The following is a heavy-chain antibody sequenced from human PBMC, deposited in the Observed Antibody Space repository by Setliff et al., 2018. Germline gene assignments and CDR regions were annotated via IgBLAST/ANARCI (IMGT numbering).Heavy chain of an antibody. V-gene: IGHV1-18*01. CDR2: ISVYNGYI. J-gene: IGHJ4*02. D-gene: IGHD5-12*01. CDR1: GYTFTSSG. Sequence: ASVKVSCKASGYTFTSSGISWVRQAPGQGLEWMGWISVYNGYIVYAQKLQGRVTMTTDTSTTTVYMEVASLRSDDTAVYYCVRGPGPSVVVAMPFDRWGQGTLVTVSS. CDR3: VRGPGPSVVVAMPFDR.